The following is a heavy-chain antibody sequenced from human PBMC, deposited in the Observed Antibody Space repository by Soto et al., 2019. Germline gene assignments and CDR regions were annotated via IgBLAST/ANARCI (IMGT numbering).Heavy chain of an antibody. CDR1: GQSFSGHS. D-gene: IGHD1-1*01. CDR3: ARGSGIVALPGELEDVKYDY. V-gene: IGHV4-34*01. Sequence: QVQLQQWGAGLVKPSETLSLSCAVYGQSFSGHSWAWIRQPPGKGLEWIGEITESGSTYYNPSLKSRVTISTDTSKNQFSLEQSSVSAADTAAYFCARGSGIVALPGELEDVKYDYWGQGTLVNVSS. CDR2: ITESGST. J-gene: IGHJ4*02.